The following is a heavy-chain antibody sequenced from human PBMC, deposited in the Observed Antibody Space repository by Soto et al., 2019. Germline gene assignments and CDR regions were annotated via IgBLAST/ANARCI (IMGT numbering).Heavy chain of an antibody. CDR1: GGPFSNYD. V-gene: IGHV3-23*01. CDR3: AKRPASLVCFDY. J-gene: IGHJ4*02. D-gene: IGHD2-2*01. Sequence: GGSLRLSCAASGGPFSNYDMSWVRQAPGKGLEWVSTISGGGGRIYYADSVKGRFTISRDNSKNTLYMQMNSLRAEDTAVYYCAKRPASLVCFDYWGQGTLVTVSS. CDR2: ISGGGGRI.